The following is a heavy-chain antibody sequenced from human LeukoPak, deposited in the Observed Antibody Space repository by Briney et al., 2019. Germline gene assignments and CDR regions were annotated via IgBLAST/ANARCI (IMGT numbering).Heavy chain of an antibody. CDR3: ARGDGLTAVAGTGWFDP. Sequence: GGSLRLSCAASGFTFSSYDMHWVRQATGKGLEWVSAIGTAGDTYYPGSVKGRFTISRENAKNSLCLQMNSLRAGDTAVYYCARGDGLTAVAGTGWFDPWGQGTLVTVSS. CDR2: IGTAGDT. CDR1: GFTFSSYD. J-gene: IGHJ5*02. D-gene: IGHD6-19*01. V-gene: IGHV3-13*01.